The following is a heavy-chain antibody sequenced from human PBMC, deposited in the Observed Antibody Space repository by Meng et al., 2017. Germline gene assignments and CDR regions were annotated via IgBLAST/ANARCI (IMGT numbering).Heavy chain of an antibody. CDR2: IYHSGST. J-gene: IGHJ4*01. CDR3: ARDLMTTDI. V-gene: IGHV4-38-2*02. Sequence: SETLSLTCTVSGYSISSGYYWGWIRQPPGKGLEWIGSIYHSGSTYYNPSLKSRVTISVDTSKNQFSLKLSSVTAADTAVYYCARDLMTTDIWGQGTQVTVSS. CDR1: GYSISSGYY. D-gene: IGHD4-17*01.